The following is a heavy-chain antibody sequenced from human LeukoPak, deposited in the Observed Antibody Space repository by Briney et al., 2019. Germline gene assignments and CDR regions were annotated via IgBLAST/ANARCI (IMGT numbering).Heavy chain of an antibody. CDR2: IYYSGST. V-gene: IGHV4-39*01. CDR3: ARHYLGNRYYYYMDV. D-gene: IGHD2/OR15-2a*01. Sequence: SETLSLTCTVSGGSISSSSYYWGWIRQPPGKGLEWIGSIYYSGSTYYNPSLKSRVTISVDTSKNQFSLKLSSVTAADTAVYYCARHYLGNRYYYYMDVWGKGTTVTISS. J-gene: IGHJ6*03. CDR1: GGSISSSSYY.